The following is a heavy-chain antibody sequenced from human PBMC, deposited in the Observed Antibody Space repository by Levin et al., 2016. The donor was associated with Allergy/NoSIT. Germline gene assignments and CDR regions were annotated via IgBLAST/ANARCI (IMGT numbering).Heavy chain of an antibody. D-gene: IGHD2-15*01. Sequence: GGSLRLSCAASGFTFSSYAMSWVRQAPGKGLEWVSAISGSGGSTYYADSVKGRFTISRDNSKNTLYLQMNSLRAEDTAVYYCAKEDCNGGTCYPYYFDYWGLGTLVTVSS. J-gene: IGHJ4*02. CDR1: GFTFSSYA. V-gene: IGHV3-23*01. CDR2: ISGSGGST. CDR3: AKEDCNGGTCYPYYFDY.